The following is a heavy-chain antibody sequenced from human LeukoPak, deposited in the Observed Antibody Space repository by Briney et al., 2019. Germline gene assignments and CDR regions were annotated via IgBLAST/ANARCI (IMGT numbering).Heavy chain of an antibody. CDR2: IYPGDSDT. Sequence: GESLKISCKGSGDSFTSYWIGWVRQMPGKGLEWMGIIYPGDSDTRYSPSFQGHVTISADKSLSTASLQWISLTAPHTARYHCARKGNWGSQDYWGHGALVTVSS. CDR1: GDSFTSYW. V-gene: IGHV5-51*01. CDR3: ARKGNWGSQDY. D-gene: IGHD7-27*01. J-gene: IGHJ4*01.